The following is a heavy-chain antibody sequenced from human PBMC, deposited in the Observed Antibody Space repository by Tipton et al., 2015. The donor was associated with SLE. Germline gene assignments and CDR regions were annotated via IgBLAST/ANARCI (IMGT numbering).Heavy chain of an antibody. CDR2: IHNTGST. J-gene: IGHJ2*01. D-gene: IGHD6-25*01. CDR1: GDSFTNDAHY. Sequence: TLSLTCTVSGDSFTNDAHYWGWIRQTAGKGLEWLGRIHNTGSTYYNPSLKSRVNISLDTATNQFSLRLTSVTAADTAEYYCVRIIRADWYFDLWGRGALVTVSS. V-gene: IGHV4-61*02. CDR3: VRIIRADWYFDL.